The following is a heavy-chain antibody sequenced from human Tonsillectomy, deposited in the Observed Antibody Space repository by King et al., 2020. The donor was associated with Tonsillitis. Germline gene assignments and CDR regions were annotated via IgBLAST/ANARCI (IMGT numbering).Heavy chain of an antibody. CDR1: GYSISSGYY. Sequence: QLQESGPGLVKPSETLSLTCTVSGYSISSGYYWGWIRQPPGKGLEWIGSIYHSGSTYYNPSLKSRVTISVDTSRKQFSLKLSSVTAADTAVYYCARAFYDFWSCYYYFDYWGQGTLVTVSS. D-gene: IGHD3-3*01. J-gene: IGHJ4*02. CDR2: IYHSGST. CDR3: ARAFYDFWSCYYYFDY. V-gene: IGHV4-38-2*02.